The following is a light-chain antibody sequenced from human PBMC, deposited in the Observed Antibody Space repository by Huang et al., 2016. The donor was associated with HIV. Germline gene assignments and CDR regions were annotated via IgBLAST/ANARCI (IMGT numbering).Light chain of an antibody. Sequence: DIQMPQPPSSLSASVGDRFTITCRASQSISSYLNWYQQKPGKAPKLLIYAASRWQSGVPSRFSGSGSGTDFTLTISSLQPEDFATYYCQQSYSTLRYTFGQGTKLEIK. J-gene: IGKJ2*01. CDR1: QSISSY. V-gene: IGKV1-39*01. CDR3: QQSYSTLRYT. CDR2: AAS.